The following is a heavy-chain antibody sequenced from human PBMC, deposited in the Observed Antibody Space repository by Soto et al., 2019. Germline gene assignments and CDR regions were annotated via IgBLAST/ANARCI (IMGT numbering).Heavy chain of an antibody. CDR3: ARGRMYSSSLHSEYSQH. Sequence: QVQLVQSGAEVKKPGASVKVSCKASGGTFSSYAISWVRQAPGQGLEWMGGIIPIFGTANYAQKFQGRVTITADDSTSTADVELSSLRSEDTAVYYCARGRMYSSSLHSEYSQHCGQGTLVTVSS. V-gene: IGHV1-69*01. CDR1: GGTFSSYA. D-gene: IGHD6-13*01. J-gene: IGHJ1*01. CDR2: IIPIFGTA.